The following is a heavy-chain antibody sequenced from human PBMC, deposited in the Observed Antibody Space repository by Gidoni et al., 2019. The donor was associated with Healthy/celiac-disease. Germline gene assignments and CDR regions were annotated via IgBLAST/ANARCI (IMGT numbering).Heavy chain of an antibody. Sequence: QVQLVQSGAEVKKPGSSVKLSCKASGDTFSSYTVSWVRQAPGQGLEWMGRITADKSTSTAYMELSSLRSEDTAMYYCARDQYSGIDSRYYYMDVWGKGTTVTVSS. CDR2: I. CDR3: ARDQYSGIDSRYYYMDV. V-gene: IGHV1-69*08. CDR1: GDTFSSYT. J-gene: IGHJ6*03. D-gene: IGHD5-12*01.